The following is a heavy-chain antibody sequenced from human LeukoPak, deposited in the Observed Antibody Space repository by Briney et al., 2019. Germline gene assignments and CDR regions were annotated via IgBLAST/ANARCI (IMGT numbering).Heavy chain of an antibody. J-gene: IGHJ4*02. D-gene: IGHD2-15*01. CDR1: GXIFSNYG. CDR3: AKIRALVVVAAVSGAMDY. CDR2: ISYDGSDK. V-gene: IGHV3-30*18. Sequence: GRSLRLSCAASGXIFSNYGMHWVRQAPGKGLEWVAVISYDGSDKYYADSVKGRFTISRDNSKNTLYLQMNSLRAEDTAVYYCAKIRALVVVAAVSGAMDYWGQGTLVTVSS.